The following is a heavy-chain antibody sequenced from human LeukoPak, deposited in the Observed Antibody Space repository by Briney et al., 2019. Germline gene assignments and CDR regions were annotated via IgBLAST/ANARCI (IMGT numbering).Heavy chain of an antibody. Sequence: GASAKVSCKASGYTFTSYGISWVRQAPGQGLEWMGWISGYNGNTKYAQKLQGRVTMTTDTSTTTAYMELRSLRSDDTAVYYCARDGRHRYYYDSSGFYGSWFDPWGQGTLVTVSS. CDR1: GYTFTSYG. D-gene: IGHD3-22*01. CDR2: ISGYNGNT. CDR3: ARDGRHRYYYDSSGFYGSWFDP. V-gene: IGHV1-18*01. J-gene: IGHJ5*02.